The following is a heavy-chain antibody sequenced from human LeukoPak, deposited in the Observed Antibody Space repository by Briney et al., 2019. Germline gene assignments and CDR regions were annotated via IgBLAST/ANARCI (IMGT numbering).Heavy chain of an antibody. D-gene: IGHD3-10*01. J-gene: IGHJ5*02. CDR2: ISSSSSYI. V-gene: IGHV3-21*01. Sequence: GGSLRLSCAASGFTFSSYSMNWVRQAPGNGLEWVSSISSSSSYIYYADSVKGRFTISRDNAKNSLYLQMNSLRAEDTAVYYCARDSYGSGTPSFDPWGQGTLVTVSS. CDR1: GFTFSSYS. CDR3: ARDSYGSGTPSFDP.